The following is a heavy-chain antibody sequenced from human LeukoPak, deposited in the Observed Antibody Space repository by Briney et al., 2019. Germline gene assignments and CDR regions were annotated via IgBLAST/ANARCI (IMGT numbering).Heavy chain of an antibody. CDR1: GFRFNIIG. CDR2: IWFDGSNE. D-gene: IGHD3-9*01. J-gene: IGHJ4*02. CDR3: AKDITHYGILTGYHQRVDN. Sequence: GRSLRLSCAAPGFRFNIIGMHWGRQAPGKGREGVALIWFDGSNENSAGSLKGRFTISTDNSKNMLYLQMNRLRADDTAVYYCAKDITHYGILTGYHQRVDNWGQGTLVTVSS. V-gene: IGHV3-33*06.